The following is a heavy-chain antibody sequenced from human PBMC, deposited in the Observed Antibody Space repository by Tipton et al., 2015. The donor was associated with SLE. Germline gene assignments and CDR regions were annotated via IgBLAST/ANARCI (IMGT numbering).Heavy chain of an antibody. CDR2: IYYSGST. D-gene: IGHD6-13*01. CDR3: AREAIAAASWDFDL. J-gene: IGHJ4*02. V-gene: IGHV4-59*08. Sequence: TLSLTCTVSGGSIRSYYWSWIRQPPGKGLEYIGYIYYSGSTHYNPSLKSRVTISLDTSKNQFSLKLSSVTAADTAVYYCAREAIAAASWDFDLWGQGTLVTVSS. CDR1: GGSIRSYY.